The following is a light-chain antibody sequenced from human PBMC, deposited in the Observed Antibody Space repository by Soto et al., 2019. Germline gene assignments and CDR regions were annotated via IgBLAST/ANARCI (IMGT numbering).Light chain of an antibody. CDR2: EVG. CDR1: STDVGAYNY. V-gene: IGLV2-8*01. Sequence: QAVLTQPASVSGSPGQSITISCTGTSTDVGAYNYVSWYQQHPGEAPKLVIFEVGNRPSGVPDRFSGSKSGNTASLTVSGLQAEDEADYYCSSYAGSATFVVFGGGTKVTVL. CDR3: SSYAGSATFVV. J-gene: IGLJ2*01.